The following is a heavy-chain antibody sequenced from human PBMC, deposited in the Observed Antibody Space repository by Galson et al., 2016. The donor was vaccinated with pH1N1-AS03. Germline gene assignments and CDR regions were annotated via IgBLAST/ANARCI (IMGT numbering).Heavy chain of an antibody. V-gene: IGHV2-5*02. CDR3: ARSTHVNEGLDS. J-gene: IGHJ4*02. CDR1: GFSLSAGGVH. D-gene: IGHD2-8*01. CDR2: IYWDGDE. Sequence: PALVKPTQTLTLTCTVSGFSLSAGGVHVAWIRQSPGKALEWLALIYWDGDERYNSSLRSRLSISRDTSKNHVVLTMTSVGPMDTGTYYCARSTHVNEGLDSWGLGTLVSVSS.